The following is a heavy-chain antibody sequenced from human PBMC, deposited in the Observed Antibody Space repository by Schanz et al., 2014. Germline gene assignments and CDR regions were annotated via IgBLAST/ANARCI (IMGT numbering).Heavy chain of an antibody. Sequence: EVQLLESGGGLVQPGGSLRLSCAASGFNFNTYAMSWVRQAPGKGLEWVSGLTEGGGGTYYTDAVKGRFTISRDSSKNTLYLQMNSLRADDTAVYYCAKSKSQLPLFDYWGQGTLVDVSS. D-gene: IGHD2-21*01. J-gene: IGHJ4*02. CDR2: LTEGGGGT. CDR3: AKSKSQLPLFDY. CDR1: GFNFNTYA. V-gene: IGHV3-23*01.